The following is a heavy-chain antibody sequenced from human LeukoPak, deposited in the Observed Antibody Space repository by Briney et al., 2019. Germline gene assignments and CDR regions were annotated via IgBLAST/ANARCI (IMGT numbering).Heavy chain of an antibody. Sequence: GGSLRLSCAASGFTFSSYWTSWVRQAPGKGLEWVVNIKQDGSEKYYVDSVKGRFTISRDNAKNSLYLQMNSLRAEDTAVYYCARDRVTMVRGVNYYFDYWGQGTLVTVSS. CDR2: IKQDGSEK. CDR1: GFTFSSYW. J-gene: IGHJ4*02. CDR3: ARDRVTMVRGVNYYFDY. D-gene: IGHD3-10*01. V-gene: IGHV3-7*05.